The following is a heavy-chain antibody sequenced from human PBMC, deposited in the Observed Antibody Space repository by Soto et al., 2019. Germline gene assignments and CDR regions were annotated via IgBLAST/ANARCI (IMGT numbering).Heavy chain of an antibody. V-gene: IGHV1-24*01. CDR2: FDPEDGET. Sequence: ASVKVSCKVSGYTLTELSMHWVRQAPGKGLEWMGGFDPEDGETIYAQKFQDRVTMTEDTSTDTAYMELSSLRSEDTAVYYCATVNCTNGVCYTFSLRANYYGMDVWGQGTTVTVSS. D-gene: IGHD2-8*01. J-gene: IGHJ6*02. CDR3: ATVNCTNGVCYTFSLRANYYGMDV. CDR1: GYTLTELS.